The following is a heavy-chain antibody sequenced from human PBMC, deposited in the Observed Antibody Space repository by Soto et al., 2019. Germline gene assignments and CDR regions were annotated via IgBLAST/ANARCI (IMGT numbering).Heavy chain of an antibody. Sequence: EVQLVESGGGLVKPGGCLRLSCAGSGFTFSNVWMNWVRQAPGKGLEWVGRIKSETDGGTIDYAAPVKGRFTISRDDSNNTLYLQMNSLKTEDTATFYCTPLALKYNSNWYPLSDWGQGTRVTVSS. J-gene: IGHJ4*02. CDR3: TPLALKYNSNWYPLSD. D-gene: IGHD6-13*01. CDR1: GFTFSNVW. CDR2: IKSETDGGTI. V-gene: IGHV3-15*07.